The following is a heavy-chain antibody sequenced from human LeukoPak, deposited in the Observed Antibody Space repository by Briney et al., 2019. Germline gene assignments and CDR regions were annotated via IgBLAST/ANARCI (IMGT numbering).Heavy chain of an antibody. Sequence: PSETLSLTCAVYGGSFSGYYWSWIRQPPGKGLEWIGEINHSGSTNYNPSLKSRVTISVDTSKNQFSLKLSSVTAADTAVYYCARGGISYWFDPWGQGTLVTVSS. D-gene: IGHD2-15*01. CDR1: GGSFSGYY. CDR3: ARGGISYWFDP. CDR2: INHSGST. V-gene: IGHV4-34*01. J-gene: IGHJ5*02.